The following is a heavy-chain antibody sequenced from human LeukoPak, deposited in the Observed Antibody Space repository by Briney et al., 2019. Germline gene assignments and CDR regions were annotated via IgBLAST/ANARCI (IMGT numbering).Heavy chain of an antibody. V-gene: IGHV4-61*02. CDR3: ARGIPYYDILTGYYQSLYYYYYMDV. Sequence: SETLSLTCTVSGGSISSGSYYWSWIRQPAGKGLEWIGRIYTSGSTNYNPSLKSRVTISVDTSKNQFSLKLSSVTAADTAVYYCARGIPYYDILTGYYQSLYYYYYMDVWGKGTTVTISS. CDR1: GGSISSGSYY. D-gene: IGHD3-9*01. J-gene: IGHJ6*03. CDR2: IYTSGST.